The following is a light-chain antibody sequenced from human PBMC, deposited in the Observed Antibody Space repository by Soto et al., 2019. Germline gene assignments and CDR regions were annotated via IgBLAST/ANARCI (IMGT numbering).Light chain of an antibody. CDR3: QQRSNWPPV. J-gene: IGKJ4*01. Sequence: EIVLTQSPATLSLSPGEGATLSCRASQSVRTYLSYVAWYQQRPGQAPRLLIYDASNRATGIPARFSGSGSGTDFTLTISSLEPEDFAVYYCQQRSNWPPVFGGGTKVDIK. CDR2: DAS. V-gene: IGKV3-11*01. CDR1: QSVRTY.